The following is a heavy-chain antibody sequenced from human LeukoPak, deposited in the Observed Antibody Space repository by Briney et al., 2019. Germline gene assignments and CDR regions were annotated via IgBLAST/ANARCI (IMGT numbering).Heavy chain of an antibody. D-gene: IGHD2-2*01. V-gene: IGHV3-23*01. J-gene: IGHJ4*02. CDR3: AALPLEGYCSSTSCYALDY. CDR2: ISGSGGST. CDR1: RFTFSSYA. Sequence: GGSLRLSCAASRFTFSSYAMSWVRQAPGKGLEWVSAISGSGGSTYYADSVKGRFTISRDNSKNTLYLQMNSLRAEDTAVYYCAALPLEGYCSSTSCYALDYWGQGTLVTVSS.